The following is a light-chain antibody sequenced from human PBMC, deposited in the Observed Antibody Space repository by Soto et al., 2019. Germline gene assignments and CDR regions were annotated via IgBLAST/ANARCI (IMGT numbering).Light chain of an antibody. Sequence: QSALAQPASVSGSPGQSITISCTGTSSDVGRYDYVSWFQQHPGKTPKLLIYDVNHWPSGAYDRFSGSKSGNTASLTISGLQPEDEADYYCTSFTTSSTFVFGTGTKLTVL. CDR1: SSDVGRYDY. CDR2: DVN. CDR3: TSFTTSSTFV. V-gene: IGLV2-14*01. J-gene: IGLJ1*01.